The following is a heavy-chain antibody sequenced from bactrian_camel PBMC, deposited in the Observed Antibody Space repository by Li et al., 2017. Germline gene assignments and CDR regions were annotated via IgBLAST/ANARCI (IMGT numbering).Heavy chain of an antibody. V-gene: IGHV3-2*01. J-gene: IGHJ6*01. CDR1: GFTFSSYY. CDR2: IGTDDSII. CDR3: ATTRSYPSDNDYLRCGRFGF. Sequence: HVQLVESGGGLVQPGGSLRLSCAASGFTFSSYYMSWVRQAPGKGLEWVTTIGTDDSIIWYDDSVKGRFTISQDNIKNTVYLQMVHLIPEDTAIYYCATTRSYPSDNDYLRCGRFGFFGQGTQVTVS. D-gene: IGHD4*01.